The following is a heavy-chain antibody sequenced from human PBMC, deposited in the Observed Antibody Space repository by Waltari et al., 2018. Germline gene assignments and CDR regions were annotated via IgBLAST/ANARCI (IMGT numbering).Heavy chain of an antibody. CDR2: SYYSGST. CDR1: GGSISSHY. D-gene: IGHD3-16*02. Sequence: QVQLQESGPGLVKPSETLSLTCTVSGGSISSHYWSWIRQPPGKGLEWIGYSYYSGSTNYNPALKSRVTISVDTSKNQFSLKLSSVTAADTAVYYCARRTAYDYVWGSYRSNRDAFDIWGQGTMVTVSS. CDR3: ARRTAYDYVWGSYRSNRDAFDI. J-gene: IGHJ3*02. V-gene: IGHV4-59*11.